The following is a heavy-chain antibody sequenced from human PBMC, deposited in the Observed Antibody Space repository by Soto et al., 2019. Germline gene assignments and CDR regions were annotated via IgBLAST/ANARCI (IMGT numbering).Heavy chain of an antibody. D-gene: IGHD6-19*01. J-gene: IGHJ6*02. Sequence: PGGSLRLSCAASGFTFSGSAMHWVRQASGKGLEWVGRIRSKANSYATAYAASVKSRFTISRDDSKNTAYLQMNSLKTEDTAVYYCTRHVVAGTFYYYGMDVWGQGTTVTVSS. CDR1: GFTFSGSA. CDR2: IRSKANSYAT. V-gene: IGHV3-73*01. CDR3: TRHVVAGTFYYYGMDV.